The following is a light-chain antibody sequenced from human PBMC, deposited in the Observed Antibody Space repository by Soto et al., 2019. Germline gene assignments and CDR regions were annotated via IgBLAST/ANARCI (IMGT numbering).Light chain of an antibody. V-gene: IGLV2-11*01. CDR2: DVS. CDR1: SSDVGTYDF. CDR3: CLYADTFYV. Sequence: QSVLTQPRSVSGSPGQSVTISCTGTSSDVGTYDFVSWYQQHPGKAPRLMIFDVSERPSGVPDRFSGSKSGNTASLTISSLQAEDQADYYDCLYADTFYVFGAGTKVTVL. J-gene: IGLJ1*01.